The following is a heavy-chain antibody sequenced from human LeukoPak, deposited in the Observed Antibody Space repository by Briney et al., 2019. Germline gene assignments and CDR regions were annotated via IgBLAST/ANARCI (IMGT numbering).Heavy chain of an antibody. D-gene: IGHD3-22*01. J-gene: IGHJ3*02. CDR1: GFTFSSYS. CDR2: ISSSSSYI. Sequence: GGSLRLSCAASGFTFSSYSMNWVRQAPGKGLEWVSSISSSSSYIYYADSVKGRFTISRDNAKNSLYLQMNSLRAEDTAVYYCARDEDYDSSGFDAFDIWGQGTMVTVSS. V-gene: IGHV3-21*01. CDR3: ARDEDYDSSGFDAFDI.